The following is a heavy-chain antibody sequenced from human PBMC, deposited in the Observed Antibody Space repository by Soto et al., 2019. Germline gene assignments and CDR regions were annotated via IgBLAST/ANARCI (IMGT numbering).Heavy chain of an antibody. Sequence: QVPLQESGPRLVRPSGTLSLTCTVSSGSISTANWWSWVRQPPGRGLEWIGEIYHSRSTNYNLSLKVRGPLSVDKSKNQFSLRLSSVTAAAPATYYWARRGGGVVLAATTPFDYWGQGTLVTVSS. V-gene: IGHV4-4*02. J-gene: IGHJ4*02. D-gene: IGHD2-15*01. CDR1: SGSISTANW. CDR3: ARRGGGVVLAATTPFDY. CDR2: IYHSRST.